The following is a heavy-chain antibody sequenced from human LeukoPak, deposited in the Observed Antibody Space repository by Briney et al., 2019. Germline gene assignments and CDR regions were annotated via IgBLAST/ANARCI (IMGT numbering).Heavy chain of an antibody. CDR3: AKGAGGFSYYNWFDP. D-gene: IGHD5-18*01. J-gene: IGHJ5*02. Sequence: SETLSLTCTVSGGSISSSPYYWGWVRQPPGKGLAWIGSIYYSGTTHYNPSLESRITISVDTPKNQFSLKLASVTAADTAIYYCAKGAGGFSYYNWFDPWGQGTLVTVSS. V-gene: IGHV4-39*07. CDR2: IYYSGTT. CDR1: GGSISSSPYY.